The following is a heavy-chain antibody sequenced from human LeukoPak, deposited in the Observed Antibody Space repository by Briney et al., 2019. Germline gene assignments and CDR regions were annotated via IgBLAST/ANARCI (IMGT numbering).Heavy chain of an antibody. Sequence: SETLSLTCTVSGGSISSSSYYRGWIRQPPGKGLEWIGSIYYSGSTYYNPSLKSRVTISVDTSKNQFSLKLSSVTAADTAVYYCARPQRWLQTTAAFDIWGQGTMVTVSS. J-gene: IGHJ3*02. V-gene: IGHV4-39*01. D-gene: IGHD5-24*01. CDR1: GGSISSSSYY. CDR2: IYYSGST. CDR3: ARPQRWLQTTAAFDI.